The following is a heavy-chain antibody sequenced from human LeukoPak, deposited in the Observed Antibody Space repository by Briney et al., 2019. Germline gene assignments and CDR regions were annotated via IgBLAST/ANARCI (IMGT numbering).Heavy chain of an antibody. V-gene: IGHV3-30*18. CDR3: VKVLVTYTVDV. CDR2: ISSDGTNK. Sequence: PGRSLRLSCAASGFIFSSYDMHWARQAPGKGLEWVALISSDGTNKYYADPVKGRFTISRDNSKNTLYLQMDSLRGEDTAVYYCVKVLVTYTVDVWGQGTTVTVSS. J-gene: IGHJ6*02. CDR1: GFIFSSYD. D-gene: IGHD2/OR15-2a*01.